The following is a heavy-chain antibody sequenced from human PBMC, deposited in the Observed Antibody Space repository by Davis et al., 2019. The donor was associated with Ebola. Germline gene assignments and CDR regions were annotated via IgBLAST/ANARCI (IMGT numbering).Heavy chain of an antibody. CDR2: ISSSSSYI. CDR3: ARDREGYCSSTSCYPFFDY. Sequence: GESLKISCAASGFTVSSNYMNWVRQAPGKGLECVSSISSSSSYIYYADSVKGRFTISRDNAKNSLYLQMNSLRAEDTAVYYCARDREGYCSSTSCYPFFDYWGQGTLVTVSS. V-gene: IGHV3-21*01. J-gene: IGHJ4*02. CDR1: GFTVSSNY. D-gene: IGHD2-2*01.